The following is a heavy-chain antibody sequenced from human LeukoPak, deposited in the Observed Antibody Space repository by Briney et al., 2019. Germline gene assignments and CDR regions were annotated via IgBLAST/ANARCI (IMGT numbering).Heavy chain of an antibody. CDR1: GFTFSSYS. V-gene: IGHV3-21*01. J-gene: IGHJ4*02. CDR3: ARDLGHRCCSSTSCG. Sequence: GGSLRLSCAASGFTFSSYSMNWVRQAPGKGLEWVSSISSSSSYIYYADAVKGRFTISRDNAKNSLYLQMNSLRAEDTAVYYCARDLGHRCCSSTSCGWGQGTLVTVSS. D-gene: IGHD2-2*01. CDR2: ISSSSSYI.